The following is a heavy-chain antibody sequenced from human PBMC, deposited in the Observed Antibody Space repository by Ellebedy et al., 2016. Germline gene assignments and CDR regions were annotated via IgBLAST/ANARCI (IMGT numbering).Heavy chain of an antibody. CDR1: GFTFSNHF. V-gene: IGHV3-11*01. CDR3: ARKDGDY. J-gene: IGHJ4*02. Sequence: GESLKISCTASGFTFSNHFMSWIRQAPGKGLEWLSYISSSGSDTDYADSVKGRFTVSRDNAKNSLFLQMTTLRAEDTAVYYCARKDGDYWGQGTLVTVSS. CDR2: ISSSGSDT.